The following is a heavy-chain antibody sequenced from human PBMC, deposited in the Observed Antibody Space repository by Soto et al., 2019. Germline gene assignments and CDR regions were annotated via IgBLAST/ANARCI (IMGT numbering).Heavy chain of an antibody. V-gene: IGHV2-5*02. CDR2: IYWDDDK. CDR3: ARSIAVAGTLDY. D-gene: IGHD6-19*01. CDR1: GFSLSTSGVG. Sequence: QITLKESGPTLVKPTQTLTLTCTFSGFSLSTSGVGVGWIRQPPGKALEWLALIYWDDDKRYSPSLKSRLTIXKXXSKNQVVLTMTNMDPVDTATYYCARSIAVAGTLDYWGQGTLVTVSS. J-gene: IGHJ4*02.